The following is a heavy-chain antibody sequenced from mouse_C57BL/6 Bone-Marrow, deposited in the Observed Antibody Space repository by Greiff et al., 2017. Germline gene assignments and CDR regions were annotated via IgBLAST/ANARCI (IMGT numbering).Heavy chain of an antibody. Sequence: EVKVVESGEGLVKPGGSLKLSCAASGFTFSSYAMSWVRQTPETRLEWVAYISSGGDYIYYADTVKGRFTISRDNARNTLYLQMSSLKSEDTAMYYCTRYVYFFFDYWGQGTTLTVSS. J-gene: IGHJ2*01. D-gene: IGHD2-1*01. CDR2: ISSGGDYI. CDR3: TRYVYFFFDY. V-gene: IGHV5-9-1*02. CDR1: GFTFSSYA.